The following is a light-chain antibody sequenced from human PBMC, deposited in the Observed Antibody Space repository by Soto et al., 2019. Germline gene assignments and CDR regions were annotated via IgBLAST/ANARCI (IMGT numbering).Light chain of an antibody. CDR2: DAT. Sequence: DIQMTQSPSSLSASVGDRVTVTCQASQDITNYLSWYQQKPGKASKLLISDATNLEIGVPSRFSGRGSGTDFSLTINSLQPEDFATYFGQQYDDLPLTFGGGNKVEVK. V-gene: IGKV1-33*01. CDR1: QDITNY. J-gene: IGKJ4*01. CDR3: QQYDDLPLT.